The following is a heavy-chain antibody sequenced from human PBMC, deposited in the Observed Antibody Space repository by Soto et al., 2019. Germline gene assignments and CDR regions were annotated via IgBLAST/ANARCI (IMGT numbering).Heavy chain of an antibody. CDR3: AHRPFNSAWHDAYDI. D-gene: IGHD5-18*01. CDR1: GFSLSARGEG. Sequence: QITLKESGPTLVKPTETLTLTCTFSGFSLSARGEGVGWIRQPPGKALEWLAIIYWDDDKRYSPSLRTTFTTTDAXSXHQVVLTMTNMDPVDTATYFCAHRPFNSAWHDAYDIWGPGTMVTVSS. J-gene: IGHJ3*02. CDR2: IYWDDDK. V-gene: IGHV2-5*02.